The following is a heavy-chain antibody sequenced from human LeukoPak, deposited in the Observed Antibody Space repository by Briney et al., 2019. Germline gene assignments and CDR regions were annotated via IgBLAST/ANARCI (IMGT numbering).Heavy chain of an antibody. CDR2: IYHSGST. CDR3: ARSTVTTLGELTFDI. J-gene: IGHJ3*02. V-gene: IGHV4-30-2*01. Sequence: TSETLSLTCTVSGGSISSGGYYWSWIRQPPGKGLEWIGYIYHSGSTYYNPSLKSRVTISVDRSKNQFSLKLSSVTAADTAVYYCARSTVTTLGELTFDIWGQGTMVTVSS. D-gene: IGHD4-11*01. CDR1: GGSISSGGYY.